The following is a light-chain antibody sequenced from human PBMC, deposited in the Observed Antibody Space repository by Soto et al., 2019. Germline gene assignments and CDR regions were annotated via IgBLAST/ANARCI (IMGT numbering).Light chain of an antibody. CDR3: QQYGSSPRT. CDR1: QSVSRSY. Sequence: EIVLTQSPGTLSLSPGERATLSCRASQSVSRSYLAWYQQKPGQAPRLLIYGASNRATGIPDRVSGSGSGTDFTLTITRLEPEDFAVYYCQQYGSSPRTFGQGTRLEIK. V-gene: IGKV3-20*01. J-gene: IGKJ5*01. CDR2: GAS.